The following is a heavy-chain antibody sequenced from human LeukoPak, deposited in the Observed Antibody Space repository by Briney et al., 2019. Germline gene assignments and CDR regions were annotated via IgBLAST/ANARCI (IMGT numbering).Heavy chain of an antibody. V-gene: IGHV1-69*04. J-gene: IGHJ5*02. Sequence: SVKVSCKASGGTFSSYAISWMRQAPGQGLEWMGRIIPILGIANYAQKFQGRVTITADKSTSTAYMELCSLRSEDTAVYYCARSADGYNYNWFDPWGQGTLVTVSS. D-gene: IGHD5-24*01. CDR2: IIPILGIA. CDR1: GGTFSSYA. CDR3: ARSADGYNYNWFDP.